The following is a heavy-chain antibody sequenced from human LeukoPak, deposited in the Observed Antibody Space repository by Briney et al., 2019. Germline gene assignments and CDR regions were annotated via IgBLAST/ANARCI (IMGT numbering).Heavy chain of an antibody. CDR1: GGSISGRSYY. J-gene: IGHJ4*02. D-gene: IGHD3-10*01. CDR2: FYYTGIT. CDR3: ARVYWTYYYGSGSYSFFDY. Sequence: PSETLSLTCSVSGGSISGRSYYWGWIRQPPGKGLEWIGSFYYTGITYFNPSLKGRVTVSVDTSRKHFSLKLTSVTAADTAVYYCARVYWTYYYGSGSYSFFDYWGQGTLVTVSS. V-gene: IGHV4-39*07.